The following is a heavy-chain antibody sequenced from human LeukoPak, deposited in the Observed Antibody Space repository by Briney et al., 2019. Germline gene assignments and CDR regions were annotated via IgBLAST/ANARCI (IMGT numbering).Heavy chain of an antibody. Sequence: GGSLRLSCAAYGFTVSSYAMHWVRQAPGKGLEWVAVISYDGSNKYYADSVKGRFTISRDNSKNTLYLQMNSLRAEDTAVYYCARAYNGVVPAATAITPDYWGQGTLVTVSS. V-gene: IGHV3-30*16. CDR3: ARAYNGVVPAATAITPDY. CDR2: ISYDGSNK. D-gene: IGHD2-2*01. J-gene: IGHJ4*02. CDR1: GFTVSSYA.